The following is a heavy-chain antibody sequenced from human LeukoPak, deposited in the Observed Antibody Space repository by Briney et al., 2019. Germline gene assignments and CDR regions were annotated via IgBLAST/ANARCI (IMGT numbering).Heavy chain of an antibody. J-gene: IGHJ3*02. CDR3: ARPFRPARPSDAFDI. CDR2: IYYSGST. V-gene: IGHV4-39*01. CDR1: GGSISSYY. Sequence: SETLSLTCTVSGGSISSYYWGWIRQPPGKGLEWIGRIYYSGSTYYNPSLKSRVTISVDTSKNQFSLKLSSVTAADTAVYYCARPFRPARPSDAFDIWGQGTMVTVSS. D-gene: IGHD6-6*01.